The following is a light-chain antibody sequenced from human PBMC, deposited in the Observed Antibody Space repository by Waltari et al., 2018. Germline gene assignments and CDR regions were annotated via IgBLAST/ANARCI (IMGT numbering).Light chain of an antibody. V-gene: IGLV2-14*03. Sequence: QSALTQPASVSGSPGQSITISCTGTSSDVGGYNYVSWYQQHPGKAPKLMIYDVSNRPSGVSSRFSGSKSGDTASLTISGLQAEDEADYYCSSYTSSSFVVFGGGTKLTVL. CDR2: DVS. CDR1: SSDVGGYNY. J-gene: IGLJ2*01. CDR3: SSYTSSSFVV.